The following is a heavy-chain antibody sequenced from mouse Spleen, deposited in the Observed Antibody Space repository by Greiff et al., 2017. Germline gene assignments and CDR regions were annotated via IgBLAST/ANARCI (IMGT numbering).Heavy chain of an antibody. CDR3: ASGGLFYWYFDV. J-gene: IGHJ1*01. Sequence: EVQRVESGPGLVKPSQSLSLTCSVTGYSITSGYYWKWIRQLPGNKLEWMGYISYDGSNNYNPSLKNRISITRDTSKNQFFLKLNSVTTEDTATYYCASGGLFYWYFDVWGAGTTVTVSS. CDR2: ISYDGSN. CDR1: GYSITSGYY. V-gene: IGHV3-6*01. D-gene: IGHD3-1*01.